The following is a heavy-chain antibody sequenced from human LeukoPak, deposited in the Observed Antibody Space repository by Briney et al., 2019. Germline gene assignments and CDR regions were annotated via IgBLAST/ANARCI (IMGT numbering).Heavy chain of an antibody. CDR3: ARARLELLPHFGYYYYMDV. CDR1: GGTFSSYA. J-gene: IGHJ6*03. V-gene: IGHV1-69*05. Sequence: SVKVSCKASGGTFSSYAISWVRQAPGQGLEWMGGIIPIFGTANYAQKFQGRVTITTDESTSTAYMELSSLRSEDTAVYHCARARLELLPHFGYYYYMDVWGKGTTVTVSS. CDR2: IIPIFGTA. D-gene: IGHD1-7*01.